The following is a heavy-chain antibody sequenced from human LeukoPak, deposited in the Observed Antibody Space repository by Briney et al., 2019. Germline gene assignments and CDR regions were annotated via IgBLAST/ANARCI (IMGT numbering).Heavy chain of an antibody. D-gene: IGHD4-23*01. J-gene: IGHJ4*02. Sequence: PGGSLRLSCAASGFTFSNAWMSWVRQAPGKGLEWVSAICGGNTYYADSVKGRFTISRDNSKNTLYLQMNSLRAEDTAVYYCASAFYGGNPDAGYWGQGTLVTVSS. V-gene: IGHV3-53*01. CDR3: ASAFYGGNPDAGY. CDR1: GFTFSNAW. CDR2: ICGGNT.